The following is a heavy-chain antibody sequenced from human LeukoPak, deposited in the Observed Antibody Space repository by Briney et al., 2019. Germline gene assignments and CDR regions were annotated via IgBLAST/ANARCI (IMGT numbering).Heavy chain of an antibody. D-gene: IGHD1-26*01. J-gene: IGHJ4*02. CDR3: VRGGTYYLPY. V-gene: IGHV4-4*02. Sequence: SETLSLTCAVSGVSITDNWWSWVRQPPGKGLERIGEILHTGSTNFNPSLKSRVTISMDKSKNQLSLRLNSVTAADTAIYYCVRGGTYYLPYWGQGILVTVSS. CDR2: ILHTGST. CDR1: GVSITDNW.